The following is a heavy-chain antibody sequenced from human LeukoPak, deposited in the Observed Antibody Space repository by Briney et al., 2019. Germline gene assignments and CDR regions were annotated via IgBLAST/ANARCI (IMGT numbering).Heavy chain of an antibody. D-gene: IGHD3-10*01. CDR2: ISYDGSNK. CDR3: ARDGSGSYSYYYYYGMDV. CDR1: GFTFSSYA. V-gene: IGHV3-30-3*01. Sequence: GRSLRLSCAASGFTFSSYAMHWVRQAPGKGLEWVAVISYDGSNKYYAGSVKGRFTISRDNSKNTLYLQMNSLRAEDTAVYYCARDGSGSYSYYYYYGMDVWGQGTTVTVSS. J-gene: IGHJ6*02.